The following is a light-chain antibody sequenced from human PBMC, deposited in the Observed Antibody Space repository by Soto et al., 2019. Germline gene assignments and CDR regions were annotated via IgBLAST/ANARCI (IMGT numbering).Light chain of an antibody. CDR2: AAD. V-gene: IGKV1-39*01. Sequence: DIQMTQSPSSLSASVGDRVTITSRASQSIISYLNWYQQKPGKAPKLLIYAADSLQSGVPSRFSGSGSGTDFTLTISSLQPEDFATYYCQQTYSTPLTFGGGTKV. CDR3: QQTYSTPLT. J-gene: IGKJ4*01. CDR1: QSIISY.